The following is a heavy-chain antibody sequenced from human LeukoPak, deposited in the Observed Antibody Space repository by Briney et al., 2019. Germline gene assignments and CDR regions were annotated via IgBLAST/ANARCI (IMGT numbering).Heavy chain of an antibody. CDR1: GFKFSTYC. CDR2: ITSPVGHI. V-gene: IGHV3-21*01. Sequence: GGSLKLSCAASGFKFSTYCMNWVRQAPGKGLEWVASITSPVGHIYYADSLKGRITISRDNAESSLYLQMNSLRAEDTAVYYCARDQGSDWSLPFDYWGQGTLVTVSS. J-gene: IGHJ4*02. D-gene: IGHD6-19*01. CDR3: ARDQGSDWSLPFDY.